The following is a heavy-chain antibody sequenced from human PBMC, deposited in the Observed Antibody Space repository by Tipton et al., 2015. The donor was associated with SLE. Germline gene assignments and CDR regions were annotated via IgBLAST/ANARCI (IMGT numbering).Heavy chain of an antibody. D-gene: IGHD6-6*01. Sequence: VQLVQSGGGLVQPGRSLRLSCTASGFTFGDYAMSWVCQAPGKGLEWVAFIRSKAYGGTTEYAASVKGRFTISRDDSKSIAYLQMNSLKTEDTAVYYCARDGGSSSSNPLDYWGQGTLVTVSS. V-gene: IGHV3-49*04. J-gene: IGHJ4*02. CDR3: ARDGGSSSSNPLDY. CDR2: IRSKAYGGTT. CDR1: GFTFGDYA.